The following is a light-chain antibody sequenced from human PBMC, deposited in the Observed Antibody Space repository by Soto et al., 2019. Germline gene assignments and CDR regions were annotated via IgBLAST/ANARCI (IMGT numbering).Light chain of an antibody. CDR3: QEYKNWPL. V-gene: IGKV3-15*01. CDR2: GAS. J-gene: IGKJ5*01. CDR1: QSVSSN. Sequence: EVGMTSSPATRSVSPGERATLSCRASQSVSSNLAWYQQKPGQVPSLLIFGASTRATGISAKFSGSGSGTEFTLTISSLQSEDFAVYNCQEYKNWPLFGQGTRLEIK.